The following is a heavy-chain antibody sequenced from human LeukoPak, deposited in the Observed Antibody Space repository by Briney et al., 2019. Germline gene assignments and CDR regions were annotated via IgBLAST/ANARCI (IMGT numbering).Heavy chain of an antibody. CDR1: GFTFYYYA. D-gene: IGHD2-21*02. V-gene: IGHV3-30*02. J-gene: IGHJ4*02. Sequence: PGGSLRLSCAASGFTFYYYAMHWVRQAPGKGLGWVAFIRNDGDNEYNADAVKGRFPIFRDNSKNTLYLQMDSLRAEDTAVYYCAKDGGGGDCYLDYWGLGTLVTVSS. CDR3: AKDGGGGDCYLDY. CDR2: IRNDGDNE.